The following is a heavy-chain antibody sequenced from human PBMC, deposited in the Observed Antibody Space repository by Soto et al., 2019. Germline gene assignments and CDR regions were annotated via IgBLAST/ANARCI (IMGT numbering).Heavy chain of an antibody. Sequence: EVQLVESGGGLVKPGGSLRLSCAASGFTFSSYSMNWVRQAPGKGLEWVSSISSSSSYIYYADSVKGRFTISRDNAKNSLYLQMNSLRAADTAVYYCARDMVRGGITPSGMDVWGQGPTVIVSS. CDR3: ARDMVRGGITPSGMDV. J-gene: IGHJ6*02. D-gene: IGHD3-10*01. CDR1: GFTFSSYS. CDR2: ISSSSSYI. V-gene: IGHV3-21*01.